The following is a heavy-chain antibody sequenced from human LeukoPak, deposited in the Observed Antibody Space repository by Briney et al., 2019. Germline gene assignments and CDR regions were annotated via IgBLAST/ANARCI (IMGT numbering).Heavy chain of an antibody. Sequence: SETLSLTCTVSGGSISSYYWSWIRQPPGKGLEWIGYLYNSGHTKYNPSLKSRVTMSLDTSKNEFSLKLSSVTAGDTAVYFCAREHLAAAGHYYYGIDVWGQGTAGTVSS. CDR3: AREHLAAAGHYYYGIDV. CDR1: GGSISSYY. V-gene: IGHV4-59*01. J-gene: IGHJ6*02. D-gene: IGHD6-13*01. CDR2: LYNSGHT.